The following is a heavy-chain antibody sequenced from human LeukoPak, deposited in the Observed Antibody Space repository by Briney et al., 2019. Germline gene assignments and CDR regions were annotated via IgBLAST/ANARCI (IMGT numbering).Heavy chain of an antibody. V-gene: IGHV4-4*02. D-gene: IGHD3-22*01. CDR3: ARERTRYYYDSSGLHFDY. Sequence: PSETLSLTCAVSGGSISSSNWWSWVRQPPGKGLEWIGEIYHSGSTNYNPSLKSRVTISVDKSKNQFSLKLSSVTAADTAVYYCARERTRYYYDSSGLHFDYWGQGTLVTVSS. CDR2: IYHSGST. CDR1: GGSISSSNW. J-gene: IGHJ4*02.